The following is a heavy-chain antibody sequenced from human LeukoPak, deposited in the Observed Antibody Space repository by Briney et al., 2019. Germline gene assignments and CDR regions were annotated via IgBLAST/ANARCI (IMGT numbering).Heavy chain of an antibody. D-gene: IGHD3-10*01. Sequence: SETLSLTCTVSGGSISSSSYYWGWIRQPPGKGLEWIGSIYYSGSTYYNPSLKSRVTISVDTSKNQFSLKLSSVTAADTAVYYCARPYGSGDKDAFDIWGQGTMVTVSS. CDR1: GGSISSSSYY. J-gene: IGHJ3*02. CDR2: IYYSGST. CDR3: ARPYGSGDKDAFDI. V-gene: IGHV4-39*01.